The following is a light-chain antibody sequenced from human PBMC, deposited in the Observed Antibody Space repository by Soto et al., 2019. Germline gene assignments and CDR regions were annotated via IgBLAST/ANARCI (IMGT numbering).Light chain of an antibody. V-gene: IGLV4-69*01. J-gene: IGLJ2*01. CDR3: QTWGTGTVV. CDR1: SGHTTYA. CDR2: VNSDGNH. Sequence: QLVLTQSPSASASLGASVKLTRTLSSGHTTYAIAWHQKHPEKGPRYLMKVNSDGNHYKGDGIPDRFSGSSSGAERYLTISSLQSADEAEYYCQTWGTGTVVFGGGTKVTVL.